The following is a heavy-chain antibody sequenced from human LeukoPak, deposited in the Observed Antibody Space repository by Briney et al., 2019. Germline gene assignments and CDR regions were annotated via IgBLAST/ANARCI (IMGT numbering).Heavy chain of an antibody. Sequence: GGSLRLSCAASGFAFSSYGMSWVRQAPGKGLEWVSGISGSGGSTYYAGSVKGRFTISRDNSKNTLYLQMSSLRAEDTAVYYCAKRGTGYNQLDYWGQGTLVTVSS. CDR1: GFAFSSYG. V-gene: IGHV3-23*01. CDR3: AKRGTGYNQLDY. J-gene: IGHJ4*02. CDR2: ISGSGGST. D-gene: IGHD3/OR15-3a*01.